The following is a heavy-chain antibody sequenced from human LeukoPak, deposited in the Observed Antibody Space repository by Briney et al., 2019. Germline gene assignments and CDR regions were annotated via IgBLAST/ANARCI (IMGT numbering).Heavy chain of an antibody. Sequence: GASVKVSCKASGYTFTGYYIYWVRQAPGQGLEWMGWINPNSGGTNCAQKFQGRVTMTTDTSTSTAYMELRSLRSDDTAVYYCARDGYTTEDFDYWGQGTLVTVSS. CDR3: ARDGYTTEDFDY. V-gene: IGHV1-2*02. J-gene: IGHJ4*02. D-gene: IGHD5-24*01. CDR2: INPNSGGT. CDR1: GYTFTGYY.